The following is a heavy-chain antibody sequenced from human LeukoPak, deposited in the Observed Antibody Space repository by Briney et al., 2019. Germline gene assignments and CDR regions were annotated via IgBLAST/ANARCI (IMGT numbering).Heavy chain of an antibody. V-gene: IGHV4-34*01. Sequence: SETLSLTCAVYGGSFSGYYWSWIRQPPGKGLEWIGEINHSGSTNYNPSLKSRVTISVDTSKNQFPLKLSSVTAADTAVYYCARSRFLEWLLFWFDPWGQGTLVTVSS. CDR1: GGSFSGYY. J-gene: IGHJ5*02. D-gene: IGHD3-3*01. CDR3: ARSRFLEWLLFWFDP. CDR2: INHSGST.